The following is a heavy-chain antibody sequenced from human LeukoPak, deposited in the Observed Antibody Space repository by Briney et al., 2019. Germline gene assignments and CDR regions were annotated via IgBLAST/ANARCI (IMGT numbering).Heavy chain of an antibody. J-gene: IGHJ4*02. CDR2: IWYDGSNK. V-gene: IGHV3-33*08. CDR1: GFTFGSYV. Sequence: GGSLRLSCAASGFTFGSYVMSWVRQAPGKGLEWVAVIWYDGSNKYYADSVKGRFTISRDNSKNTLYLQMNSLRAEDTAVYYCARDNGSGSFDYWGQGTLVTVSS. D-gene: IGHD3-10*01. CDR3: ARDNGSGSFDY.